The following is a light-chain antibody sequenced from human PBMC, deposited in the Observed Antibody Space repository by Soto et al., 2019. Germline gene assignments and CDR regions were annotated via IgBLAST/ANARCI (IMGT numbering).Light chain of an antibody. CDR2: DAS. Sequence: EIVLTQSPAPLSLSPGERATLSCRATQSVSSYLAWYQQKPGQAPRLLIYDASNRATGIPARFSGSGSGTDFTLTISSLEPEDFAVYYCQQRSNWPTFGQGTKVDIK. J-gene: IGKJ1*01. CDR1: QSVSSY. CDR3: QQRSNWPT. V-gene: IGKV3-11*01.